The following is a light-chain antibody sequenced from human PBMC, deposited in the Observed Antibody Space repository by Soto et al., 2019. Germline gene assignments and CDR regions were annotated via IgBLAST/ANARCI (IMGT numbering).Light chain of an antibody. V-gene: IGLV2-14*01. CDR1: SSDIGGYNY. Sequence: ALTQPASVSGSPGQSITISCTGTSSDIGGYNYVSWYQQHPGKVPKLIIFEVSTQPSGVSNRFSGSKSGNTASLTISGLQADDEADYYCSSFTTSTTLYVFGTGTKVTVL. CDR3: SSFTTSTTLYV. CDR2: EVS. J-gene: IGLJ1*01.